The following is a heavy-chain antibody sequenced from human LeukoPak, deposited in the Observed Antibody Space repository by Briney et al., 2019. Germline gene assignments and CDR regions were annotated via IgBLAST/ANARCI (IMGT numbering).Heavy chain of an antibody. CDR1: GFTFSSHA. Sequence: GGSLRLSCAASGFTFSSHAMHWVRQAPGEGLEWVALISYEGSTKYYPDSVRGRFTISRDNSKNTLYLQINSLRAEDTAVYYCAKDRRYYDFWSGYYTDYWGQGTLVTVSS. CDR2: ISYEGSTK. J-gene: IGHJ4*02. D-gene: IGHD3-3*01. V-gene: IGHV3-30-3*01. CDR3: AKDRRYYDFWSGYYTDY.